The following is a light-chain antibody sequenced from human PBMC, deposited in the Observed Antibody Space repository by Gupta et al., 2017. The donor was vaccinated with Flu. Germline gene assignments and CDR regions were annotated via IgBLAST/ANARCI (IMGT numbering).Light chain of an antibody. V-gene: IGKV1-5*03. CDR1: QSISSW. J-gene: IGKJ4*01. CDR2: KAS. Sequence: DIQMTQSPSTLSASVGDRVTITCRASQSISSWLAWYQQKPGKAPKLLIYKASSLESGVPSRFSGSGSGTEFTLTISSLQPDDFATYYCQRENSSPITFGGGTKVEIK. CDR3: QRENSSPIT.